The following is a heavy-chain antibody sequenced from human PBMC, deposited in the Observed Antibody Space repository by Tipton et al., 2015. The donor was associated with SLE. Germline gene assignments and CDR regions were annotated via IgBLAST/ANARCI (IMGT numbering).Heavy chain of an antibody. CDR3: AKYASGTMFEY. V-gene: IGHV4-39*01. J-gene: IGHJ4*02. D-gene: IGHD3-10*01. CDR2: IYYSVAT. CDR1: GDSISSGTYY. Sequence: TLSLTCTVSGDSISSGTYYWGWIRQPPGKGLEWIGSIYYSVATHYNPSLKSRVTISADTSKNQFSLRLTSVTAADTAVYYCAKYASGTMFEYWGQGTLVTVSS.